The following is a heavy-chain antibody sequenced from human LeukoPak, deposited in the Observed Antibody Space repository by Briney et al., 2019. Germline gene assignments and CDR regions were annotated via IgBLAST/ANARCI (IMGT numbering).Heavy chain of an antibody. J-gene: IGHJ5*02. Sequence: GGSLRLSCAASGFTFSDYYMSWIRQAPGKGLEWVSYISSSGSTIYCADSVKGRFTISRDNAKNSLYLQMNSLRAEDTAVYYCARAREGSGTPFFAPRFPKQPFDPWGQGTLVTVSS. CDR1: GFTFSDYY. V-gene: IGHV3-11*01. CDR3: ARAREGSGTPFFAPRFPKQPFDP. CDR2: ISSSGSTI. D-gene: IGHD3-3*02.